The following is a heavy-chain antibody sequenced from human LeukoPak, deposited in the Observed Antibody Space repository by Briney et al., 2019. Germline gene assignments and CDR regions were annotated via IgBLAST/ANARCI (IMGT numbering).Heavy chain of an antibody. CDR1: GGSFSGYY. Sequence: PSETLSLTCAVYGGSFSGYYWSWIRQPPGKGLEWIGEINHSGSTNYNPSLKSRVTISVDTSKNQFCLKLSSVTAADTAVYYCARGRYCSSTSCYTGLWQWLPRQNWFDPWGQGTLVTVSS. CDR2: INHSGST. J-gene: IGHJ5*02. CDR3: ARGRYCSSTSCYTGLWQWLPRQNWFDP. D-gene: IGHD2-2*02. V-gene: IGHV4-34*01.